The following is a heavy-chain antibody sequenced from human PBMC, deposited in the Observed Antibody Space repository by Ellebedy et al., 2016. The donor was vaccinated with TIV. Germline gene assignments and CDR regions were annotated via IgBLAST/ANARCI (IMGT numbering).Heavy chain of an antibody. CDR1: GYTFTSYG. J-gene: IGHJ4*02. CDR2: ISAYNGNT. CDR3: ARDRGGSSGWYRAFDY. Sequence: ASVKVSCXASGYTFTSYGISWVRQAPGQGLEWMGWISAYNGNTNYAQKLQGRVTMTTDTSTSTAYMELRSLRSDDTAVYYCARDRGGSSGWYRAFDYWGQGTLVTVSS. D-gene: IGHD6-19*01. V-gene: IGHV1-18*01.